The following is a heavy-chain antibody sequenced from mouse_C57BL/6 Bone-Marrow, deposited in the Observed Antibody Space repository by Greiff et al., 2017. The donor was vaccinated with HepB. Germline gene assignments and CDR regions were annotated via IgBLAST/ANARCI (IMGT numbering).Heavy chain of an antibody. J-gene: IGHJ4*01. CDR1: GYTFTSYW. CDR2: IDPNSGGT. V-gene: IGHV1-72*01. Sequence: QVQLKQPGAELVKPGASVKLSCKASGYTFTSYWMHWVKQRPGRGLEWIGRIDPNSGGTKYNEKFKSKATLTVDKPSSTAYMQLSSLTSEDSAVYYCASSYYSNPYYAMDYWGQGTSVTVSS. D-gene: IGHD2-5*01. CDR3: ASSYYSNPYYAMDY.